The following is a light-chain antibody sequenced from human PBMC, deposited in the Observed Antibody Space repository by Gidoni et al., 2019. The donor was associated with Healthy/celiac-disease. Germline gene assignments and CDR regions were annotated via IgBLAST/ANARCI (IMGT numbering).Light chain of an antibody. J-gene: IGKJ2*01. Sequence: DIQMTQSPSSLSASVGDRVTITCRASQSISSYLNWYQQKPGKAPKLLIYAASSLQSGVPSRFSGSGSGTAFTLTISSLQPEDFATYYCHQSYSTPVYTFGQGTKLEIK. CDR1: QSISSY. CDR2: AAS. CDR3: HQSYSTPVYT. V-gene: IGKV1-39*01.